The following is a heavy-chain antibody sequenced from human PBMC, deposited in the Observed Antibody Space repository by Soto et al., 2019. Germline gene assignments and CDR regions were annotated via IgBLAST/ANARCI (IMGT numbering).Heavy chain of an antibody. CDR3: AKIPSRGMIFGAGS. V-gene: IGHV3-23*05. D-gene: IGHD3-3*01. J-gene: IGHJ5*02. Sequence: PGGSLTLSCAASGFIFSNHVLNWVRQAPGKGLEWDSAIDNSGDGSFYADSVKGRFIISRDNSNDTFFLHMNNLSLEDTAFYYCAKIPSRGMIFGAGSWGQGTLVTVSS. CDR1: GFIFSNHV. CDR2: IDNSGDGS.